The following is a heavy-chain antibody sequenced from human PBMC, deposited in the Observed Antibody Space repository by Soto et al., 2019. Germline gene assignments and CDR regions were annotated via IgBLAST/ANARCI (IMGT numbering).Heavy chain of an antibody. Sequence: ASVKVSCKASGYTLTELSMHWVRQAPGKGLEWMGGFDPEDGETIYAQKFQGRVTMTEDTSTGTAYMELSGLRSEDTAVYYCATVIAVAGPGGWFDPWGQGTLVTVSS. J-gene: IGHJ5*02. CDR1: GYTLTELS. CDR3: ATVIAVAGPGGWFDP. V-gene: IGHV1-24*01. D-gene: IGHD6-19*01. CDR2: FDPEDGET.